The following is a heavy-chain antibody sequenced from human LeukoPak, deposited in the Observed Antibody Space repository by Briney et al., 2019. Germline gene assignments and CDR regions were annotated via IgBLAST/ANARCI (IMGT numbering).Heavy chain of an antibody. CDR3: ARTPGMVVVKTFYCMDV. J-gene: IGHJ6*02. CDR1: GGTFSSYA. CDR2: IIPIFGTA. Sequence: SVKVSCKASGGTFSSYAISWVRQAPGQGLEWMGGIIPIFGTANYAQKFQGRVTITADESTSTAYMELSSLRSEDTAVYYCARTPGMVVVKTFYCMDVWGQGTTVTVSS. D-gene: IGHD3-22*01. V-gene: IGHV1-69*13.